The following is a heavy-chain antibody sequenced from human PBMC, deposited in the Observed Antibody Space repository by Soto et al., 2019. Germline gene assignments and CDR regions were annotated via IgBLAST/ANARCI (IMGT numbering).Heavy chain of an antibody. CDR3: AKGRYDFWSPYYFDS. V-gene: IGHV3-9*01. J-gene: IGHJ4*02. CDR1: GLNFDDFA. CDR2: ITWNSRVL. Sequence: PGGSLRLSCVCTGLNFDDFAMHWVRQAPGKGLEWVSGITWNSRVLAYADSVKGRFTISRDNARNSLYLQMDSLRDEDTALYYCAKGRYDFWSPYYFDSWGQGTLVTVSS. D-gene: IGHD3-3*01.